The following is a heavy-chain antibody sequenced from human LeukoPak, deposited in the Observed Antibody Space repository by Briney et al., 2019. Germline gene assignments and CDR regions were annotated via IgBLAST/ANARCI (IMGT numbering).Heavy chain of an antibody. CDR3: ARDIVLRVYGGNWFDP. D-gene: IGHD2-8*01. J-gene: IGHJ5*02. Sequence: SVKVSCKASRYTLTSYGISGVRRAPGQGLEWMGWISAYNGNTNYAQTLQGRVTMTTDTSTSTAYMELRSLRSDDTAVYYCARDIVLRVYGGNWFDPWGQGTLVTVSS. CDR1: RYTLTSYG. V-gene: IGHV1-18*01. CDR2: ISAYNGNT.